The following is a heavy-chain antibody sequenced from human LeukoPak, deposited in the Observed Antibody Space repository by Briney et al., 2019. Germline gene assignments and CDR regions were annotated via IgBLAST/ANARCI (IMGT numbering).Heavy chain of an antibody. CDR2: TRKKVNGYTT. D-gene: IGHD1-26*01. J-gene: IGHJ4*02. Sequence: GGSLGLSCAASGFTFSDHYMDWVRQVPGKGLEWVGRTRKKVNGYTTEYAASVKGRFTISRDDSKNSLYLRMNSLKTGDTAVYYCARVSSSENYSFDYWGQGTLVTVSS. CDR3: ARVSSSENYSFDY. V-gene: IGHV3-72*01. CDR1: GFTFSDHY.